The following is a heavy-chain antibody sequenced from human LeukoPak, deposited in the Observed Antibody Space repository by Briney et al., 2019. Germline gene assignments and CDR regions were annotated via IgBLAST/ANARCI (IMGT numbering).Heavy chain of an antibody. CDR3: ARRGGSPLGAFDI. V-gene: IGHV4-59*01. D-gene: IGHD1-26*01. J-gene: IGHJ3*02. CDR2: IFYSESA. CDR1: GGSFSGYY. Sequence: SETLSLTCAVYGGSFSGYYWSWIRQPPGKGLECIGYIFYSESANYNPSLKSRVTISVDTSKNQFSLKLTSVTAADTAVYYCARRGGSPLGAFDIWGQGTMVTVSS.